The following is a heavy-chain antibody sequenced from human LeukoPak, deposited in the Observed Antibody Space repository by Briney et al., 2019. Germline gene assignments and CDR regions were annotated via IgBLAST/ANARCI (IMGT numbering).Heavy chain of an antibody. CDR1: GFAFSSYA. V-gene: IGHV3-30-3*01. Sequence: GGSLRLSCAASGFAFSSYAMHWVRQAPGKGLEWVAAISYDGSSQYFVDSVKGRFTISRDNSRNTLYLQMNSLRPEDTALYYCARDSRSYSTGTEYWGQGTLVTVSS. CDR2: ISYDGSSQ. J-gene: IGHJ4*02. CDR3: ARDSRSYSTGTEY. D-gene: IGHD3-10*01.